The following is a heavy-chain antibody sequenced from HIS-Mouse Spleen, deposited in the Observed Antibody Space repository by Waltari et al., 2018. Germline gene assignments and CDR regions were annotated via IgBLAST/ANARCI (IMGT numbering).Heavy chain of an antibody. D-gene: IGHD6-19*01. V-gene: IGHV3-15*01. CDR3: TTEGIAVAGTRLDY. Sequence: EVQLVESGGGLVKPGGSLRLSCAASGFTFSNACMSWVRQSPGKGLEWVGRIKRKTDGGKTDYAAPVKGRFTISRDDSKNTLYLQMNSLKTEDTAVYYCTTEGIAVAGTRLDYWGQGTLVTVSS. CDR1: GFTFSNAC. CDR2: IKRKTDGGKT. J-gene: IGHJ4*02.